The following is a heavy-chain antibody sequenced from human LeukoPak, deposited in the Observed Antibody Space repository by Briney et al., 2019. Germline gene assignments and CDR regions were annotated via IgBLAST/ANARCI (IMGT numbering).Heavy chain of an antibody. CDR2: ISCSDSSI. Sequence: GGSVRLSCGASGFIFSDYYMSWIRQAPGKGLEWVSYISCSDSSIYYADSVKRRFTISRDNAQNSLYLQMNSLRAEDTAAYYCARGYYGSGSYYKGPYGMDVWGQGTTVTVSS. D-gene: IGHD3-10*01. CDR3: ARGYYGSGSYYKGPYGMDV. CDR1: GFIFSDYY. J-gene: IGHJ6*02. V-gene: IGHV3-11*01.